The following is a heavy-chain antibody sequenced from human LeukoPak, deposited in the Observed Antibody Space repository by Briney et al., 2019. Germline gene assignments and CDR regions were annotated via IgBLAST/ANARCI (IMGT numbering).Heavy chain of an antibody. CDR2: INAWNGDT. D-gene: IGHD6-19*01. CDR1: GGTFSSYA. Sequence: GASVKVSCKASGGTFSSYAISWVRQAPGQGLEWMGWINAWNGDTKDVQKFQGRVSMTTDTSASTAYMELRSLRSDDTAVYYCARTQWRPDYWGQGTLVTVSS. J-gene: IGHJ4*02. CDR3: ARTQWRPDY. V-gene: IGHV1-18*01.